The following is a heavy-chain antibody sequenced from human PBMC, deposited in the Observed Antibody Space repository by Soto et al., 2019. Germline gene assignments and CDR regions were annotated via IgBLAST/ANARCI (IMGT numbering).Heavy chain of an antibody. CDR1: GGSFSGYY. J-gene: IGHJ5*02. D-gene: IGHD3-16*02. CDR3: ARGLNVWGSYRWSWFDP. CDR2: INHSGST. V-gene: IGHV4-34*01. Sequence: LSLTCAVYGGSFSGYYWSWIRQPPGKGLEWIGEINHSGSTNYNPSLKSRVTISVDTSKNQFSLKLSSVTAADTAVYYCARGLNVWGSYRWSWFDPWGQGTLVTVS.